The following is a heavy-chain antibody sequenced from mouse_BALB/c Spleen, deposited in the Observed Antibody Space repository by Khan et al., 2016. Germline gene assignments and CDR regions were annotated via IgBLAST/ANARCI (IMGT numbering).Heavy chain of an antibody. V-gene: IGHV3-2*02. D-gene: IGHD1-2*01. CDR2: IRYSGST. CDR1: GYSITSDYA. J-gene: IGHJ1*01. Sequence: EVQLQESGPGLVKPSQSLSLTCTVTGYSITSDYAWNWIRQFPGNKLEWMGYIRYSGSTTYNPSLKSRISITRDTSKNQFFLQLYSVTTEDTATXYCTSPPTATRYFDVWGAGTTVTVSS. CDR3: TSPPTATRYFDV.